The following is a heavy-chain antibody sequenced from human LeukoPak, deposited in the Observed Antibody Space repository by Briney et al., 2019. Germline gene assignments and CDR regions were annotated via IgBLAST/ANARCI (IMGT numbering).Heavy chain of an antibody. CDR1: GFTFSSYG. CDR3: AKDYGDYGDYFDY. D-gene: IGHD4-17*01. Sequence: PVGSLRLSCAASGFTFSSYGMHWVRQAPGKGLEWVAVIWYDGSNKYYADSVKGRFTISRDNSKNTLYLQMNSLRAEDTAVYYCAKDYGDYGDYFDYWGQGTLVTVSS. V-gene: IGHV3-33*06. J-gene: IGHJ4*02. CDR2: IWYDGSNK.